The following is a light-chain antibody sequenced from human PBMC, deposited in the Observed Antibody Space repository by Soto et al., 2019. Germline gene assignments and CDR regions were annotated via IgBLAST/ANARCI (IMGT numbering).Light chain of an antibody. CDR2: DVS. CDR1: SSDVGGYNY. Sequence: QSVLTQPASVSGSPGQSITISCTGTSSDVGGYNYVSWYQQHPGKAPKLMVYDVSNRPSGVSNRFSGSKSGNTASLTISGLQAEDDADYSCSSYTSSNPLLVFGGGTKLTVL. V-gene: IGLV2-14*01. CDR3: SSYTSSNPLLV. J-gene: IGLJ2*01.